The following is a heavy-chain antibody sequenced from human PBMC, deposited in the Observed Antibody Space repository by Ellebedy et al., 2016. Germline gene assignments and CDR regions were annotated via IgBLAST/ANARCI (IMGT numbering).Heavy chain of an antibody. CDR3: AKDTSYFSN. CDR2: MSTYNDNI. Sequence: ASVKVSCKASGYSFTSHGITWLRQAPGQGLEWMGWMSTYNDNINYAQKFKGRVTMTADTSTSTAYMELRSLRSDDTAVYYCAKDTSYFSNWGQGTLDTVSS. D-gene: IGHD3-9*01. CDR1: GYSFTSHG. J-gene: IGHJ4*02. V-gene: IGHV1-18*04.